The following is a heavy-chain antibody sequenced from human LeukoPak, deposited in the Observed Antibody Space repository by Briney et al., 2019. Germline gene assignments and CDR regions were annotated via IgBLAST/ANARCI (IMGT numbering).Heavy chain of an antibody. D-gene: IGHD2/OR15-2a*01. CDR3: ARHFSTWHDAFDI. CDR2: IYYSGST. J-gene: IGHJ3*02. CDR1: GGSISSSSYY. Sequence: PSETLSLTCTVSGGSISSSSYYWGWIRQPPGKGLEWIGSIYYSGSTYYNPSLKSRVTISIDTSKNQFSLRVSSVTAADTAVYYCARHFSTWHDAFDIWGQGTMVTVSS. V-gene: IGHV4-39*01.